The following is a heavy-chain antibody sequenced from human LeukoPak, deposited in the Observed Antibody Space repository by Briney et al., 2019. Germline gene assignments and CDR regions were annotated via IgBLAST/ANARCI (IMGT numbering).Heavy chain of an antibody. CDR2: ITSSSSYI. D-gene: IGHD1-26*01. CDR3: ARAGSGSLRSFDY. V-gene: IGHV3-21*01. CDR1: GFTFSSYS. Sequence: PGGSLTLSCAASGFTFSSYSMTWVRHAPEKGLEWVSSITSSSSYIDYADSLKGRFSISRDNDKNSLYLQMNSLRAEDTAVYYCARAGSGSLRSFDYWGQGTLVTVSS. J-gene: IGHJ4*02.